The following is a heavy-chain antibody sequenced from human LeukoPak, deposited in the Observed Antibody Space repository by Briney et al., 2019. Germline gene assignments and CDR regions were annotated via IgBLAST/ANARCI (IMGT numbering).Heavy chain of an antibody. V-gene: IGHV1-2*02. D-gene: IGHD2-15*01. Sequence: VASVKVSCKASGYTFTGYYMHWVRQAPGQGLEWMGWINPNSGGTNYAQKFQGRVTMTRDTSISTAYMELSRLRSDDTAVYYCARVSGSDYYYYMDVWGKGTTVTVSS. CDR2: INPNSGGT. CDR1: GYTFTGYY. CDR3: ARVSGSDYYYYMDV. J-gene: IGHJ6*03.